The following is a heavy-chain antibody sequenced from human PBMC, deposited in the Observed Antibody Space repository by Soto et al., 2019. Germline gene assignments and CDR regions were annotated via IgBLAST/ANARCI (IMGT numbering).Heavy chain of an antibody. CDR3: ARLQYYFDY. CDR2: IYYSGST. V-gene: IGHV4-59*01. Sequence: SETLSLTCTVSGGSISSYYWSWIRRPPGKGLEWIGYIYYSGSTNYNPSLKSRVTISVDTSKNQFSLKLSSVTAADTAVYYCARLQYYFDYWGQGTLVTVS. J-gene: IGHJ4*02. CDR1: GGSISSYY.